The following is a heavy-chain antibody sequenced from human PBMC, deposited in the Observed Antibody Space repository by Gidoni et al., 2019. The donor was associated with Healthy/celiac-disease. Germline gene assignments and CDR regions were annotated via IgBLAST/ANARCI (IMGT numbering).Heavy chain of an antibody. D-gene: IGHD3-16*02. Sequence: EVQLLVSGGGLLQPGGSLRLSCSASGFTFSSYAMSWVRQAPGKGLEWVSAISGSGGRTYYADSVKGRFTISRDNSKNTLYLQMNSLRAEDTAVYYCATPCGAYDYIWGSYRCDDYWGQGTLVTVSS. V-gene: IGHV3-23*01. J-gene: IGHJ4*02. CDR3: ATPCGAYDYIWGSYRCDDY. CDR2: ISGSGGRT. CDR1: GFTFSSYA.